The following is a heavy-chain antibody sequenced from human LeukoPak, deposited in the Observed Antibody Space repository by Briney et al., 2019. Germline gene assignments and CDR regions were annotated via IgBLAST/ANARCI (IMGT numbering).Heavy chain of an antibody. Sequence: SQTLSLTCTISGDSVSSNGASWNWIRQSPSRGLEWLGRTYYRSQQWHSDYAPSVKGRITLNPDTSKNQFSLQLNSMTPEDTAVYYCGRETDFGVVTNWGQGTLVTVSS. CDR2: TYYRSQQWHS. CDR1: GDSVSSNGAS. V-gene: IGHV6-1*01. J-gene: IGHJ4*02. D-gene: IGHD3-3*01. CDR3: GRETDFGVVTN.